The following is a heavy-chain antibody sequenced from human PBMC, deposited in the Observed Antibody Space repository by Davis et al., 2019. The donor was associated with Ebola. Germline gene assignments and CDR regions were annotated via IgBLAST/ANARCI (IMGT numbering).Heavy chain of an antibody. D-gene: IGHD3-10*01. CDR3: ARIAPYRREVYYYYGMDV. Sequence: GESLKISCAASGFTFSSSWMSWVRQAPGKGLEWVANIKQDGSEKYYVDSVKGRITISRDNAKNSLYLQMNSLRAEDTAVYYCARIAPYRREVYYYYGMDVWGQGTTVTVSS. CDR1: GFTFSSSW. J-gene: IGHJ6*02. V-gene: IGHV3-7*03. CDR2: IKQDGSEK.